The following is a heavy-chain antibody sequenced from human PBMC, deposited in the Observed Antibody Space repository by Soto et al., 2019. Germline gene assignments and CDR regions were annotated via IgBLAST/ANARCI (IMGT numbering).Heavy chain of an antibody. CDR3: AAGIAAAGPNDY. CDR2: IYTSGST. V-gene: IGHV4-4*07. CDR1: GGSISSYY. D-gene: IGHD6-13*01. Sequence: QVQLQESGPGLVKPSETLSITCTVSGGSISSYYWSWIRQPAGKGLEWIGRIYTSGSTHYNPSLKSRVTMSVDTSKNQFSLKLSSVTAADPAVYYCAAGIAAAGPNDYWGQGTLVTVSS. J-gene: IGHJ4*02.